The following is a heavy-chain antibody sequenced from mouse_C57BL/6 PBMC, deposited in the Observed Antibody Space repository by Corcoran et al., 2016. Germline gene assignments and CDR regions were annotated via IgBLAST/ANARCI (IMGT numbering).Heavy chain of an antibody. Sequence: EVQLQQSGPELVKPGASVKISCKASGYTFTDYYMNWVKQSHGKSLEWIGDINPNNGGTSYNQKFKGKATLTVDKSPSTAYMELRSLTSEDSAVYYCARRHYGSSVDYWGQGTTLTVSS. V-gene: IGHV1-26*01. CDR3: ARRHYGSSVDY. CDR2: INPNNGGT. CDR1: GYTFTDYY. D-gene: IGHD1-1*01. J-gene: IGHJ2*01.